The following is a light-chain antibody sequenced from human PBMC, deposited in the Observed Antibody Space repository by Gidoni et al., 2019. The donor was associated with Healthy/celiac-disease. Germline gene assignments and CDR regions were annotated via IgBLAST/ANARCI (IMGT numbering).Light chain of an antibody. CDR1: SSNIGSNT. J-gene: IGLJ2*01. CDR3: AAWDDSLNGVV. CDR2: SNN. Sequence: QSVLTQPPSASGTPGQGVTISCSGSSSNIGSNTVNWYQQLPGPAPKLLFYSNNQRPSGVPDRFSGSKSGTSASLAISGLQSEDEADYYCAAWDDSLNGVVFGGGTKLTVL. V-gene: IGLV1-44*01.